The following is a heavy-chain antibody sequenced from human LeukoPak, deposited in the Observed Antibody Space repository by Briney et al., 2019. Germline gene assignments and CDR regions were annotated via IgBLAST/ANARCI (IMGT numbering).Heavy chain of an antibody. CDR3: AGRGYCYGSGSYPFDY. D-gene: IGHD3-10*01. J-gene: IGHJ4*02. Sequence: SETLSLTGAVYGGSFSGYYWSWIRQPPGKGLEWIGEINHRGDTNYNPSIKSRVTISVDTSKNKFSLKLSSVTAADTAVYYCAGRGYCYGSGSYPFDYWGQGTLVTVSS. CDR2: INHRGDT. V-gene: IGHV4-34*01. CDR1: GGSFSGYY.